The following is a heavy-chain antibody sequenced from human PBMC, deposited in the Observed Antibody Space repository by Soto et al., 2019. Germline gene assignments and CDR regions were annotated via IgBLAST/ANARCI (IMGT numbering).Heavy chain of an antibody. J-gene: IGHJ4*02. Sequence: KTSETLSLTCAVSGGSISSSNWWSWVRQPPGKGLEWIGEIYHSGSTNYNPSLKSRVTISVDKSKNQFSLKLSSVTAADTAVYYCASDSGSGSYYGYWGQGTLVTVSS. CDR3: ASDSGSGSYYGY. CDR2: IYHSGST. D-gene: IGHD3-10*01. V-gene: IGHV4-4*02. CDR1: GGSISSSNW.